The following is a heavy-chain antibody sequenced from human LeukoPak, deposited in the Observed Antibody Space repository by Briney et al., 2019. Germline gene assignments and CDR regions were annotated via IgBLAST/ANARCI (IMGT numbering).Heavy chain of an antibody. CDR1: GFTLGGHD. CDR3: VREARGYHYTYFDY. CDR2: VSAGHHA. J-gene: IGHJ4*02. Sequence: PGGSLRLSCTASGFTLGGHDMHWVRQTTGDGLEWVAAVSAGHHAFYAGSVKGRFTVSREDAKNSLYLQMNSLGAGDTAVYYCVREARGYHYTYFDYWGQGSLVTVSS. D-gene: IGHD5-18*01. V-gene: IGHV3-13*01.